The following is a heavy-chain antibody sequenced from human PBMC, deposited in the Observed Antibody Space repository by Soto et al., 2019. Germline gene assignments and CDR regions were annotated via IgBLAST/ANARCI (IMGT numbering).Heavy chain of an antibody. CDR2: IHHSGST. CDR3: AGPEDYDFWSGYRYYYYGMYV. D-gene: IGHD3-3*01. J-gene: IGHJ6*02. CDR1: AGSFSSYY. V-gene: IGHV4-34*01. Sequence: PSETLSLTCVAYAGSFSSYYWSWNRQPPGKGLEWIGEIHHSGSTNYNPSLKSRVTISVDTSKNQFSLKLSSVTAADTAVYYCAGPEDYDFWSGYRYYYYGMYVWGQGTTVTVSS.